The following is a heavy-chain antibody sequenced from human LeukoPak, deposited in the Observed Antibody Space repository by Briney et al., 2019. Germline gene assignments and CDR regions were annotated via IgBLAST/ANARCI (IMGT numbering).Heavy chain of an antibody. CDR3: ARWFGTYFDY. V-gene: IGHV4-61*02. D-gene: IGHD3-16*01. J-gene: IGHJ4*02. CDR2: IYTSGST. Sequence: SETLSLTCTVSGGSISSGSYYWSWIRQPAGKGLEWIGRIYTSGSTNYNPSLKSRVTISVDTSKNQFSLKLSSVTAADTAVYYCARWFGTYFDYWGQGTLVTVSS. CDR1: GGSISSGSYY.